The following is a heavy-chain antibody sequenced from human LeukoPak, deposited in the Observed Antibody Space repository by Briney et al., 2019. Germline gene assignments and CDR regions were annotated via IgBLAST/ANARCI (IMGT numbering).Heavy chain of an antibody. D-gene: IGHD7-27*01. CDR1: GGSISSGGYY. CDR3: ARLAGAYFNY. V-gene: IGHV4-31*03. CDR2: IYYSGSS. Sequence: SQTLSLTCTVSGGSISSGGYYWSWIRQHPGKGLERIGRIYYSGSSYYNPSLKSRVTISVDTSKNQFSLNLSSVTAADTAVYYCARLAGAYFNYWGQGTLVTVSS. J-gene: IGHJ4*02.